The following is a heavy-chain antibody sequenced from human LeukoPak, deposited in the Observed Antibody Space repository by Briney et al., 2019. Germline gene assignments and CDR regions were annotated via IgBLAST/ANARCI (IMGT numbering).Heavy chain of an antibody. D-gene: IGHD2/OR15-2a*01. CDR3: ATESSLSN. CDR2: ISYDGTYA. Sequence: GGSLRLSCAASGLTFSSLAMDWVRQAPGKGLEWVGDISYDGTYASYAASVRGRFTISRDNSKNTLYLQMNSLRAEDTAVYYCATESSLSNWGRGPLVTVSS. V-gene: IGHV3-30*04. J-gene: IGHJ4*02. CDR1: GLTFSSLA.